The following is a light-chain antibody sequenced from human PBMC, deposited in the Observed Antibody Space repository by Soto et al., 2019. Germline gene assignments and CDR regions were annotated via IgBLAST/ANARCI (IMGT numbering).Light chain of an antibody. V-gene: IGLV1-44*01. Sequence: QSVLTQPPSASGTPGQRFAFSCSGNSSNIGSNSVNWYQHLPGTAPKLLVYSNNRRPSGVPDRISGSKSGASASLAFSGLQSEDEAEYFCAAWDDSLNGWVFGGGTKLTVL. CDR2: SNN. J-gene: IGLJ3*02. CDR1: SSNIGSNS. CDR3: AAWDDSLNGWV.